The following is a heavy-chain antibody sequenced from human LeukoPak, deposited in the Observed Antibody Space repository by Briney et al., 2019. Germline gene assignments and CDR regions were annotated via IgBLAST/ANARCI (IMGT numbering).Heavy chain of an antibody. D-gene: IGHD5-18*01. V-gene: IGHV3-9*01. CDR2: ISWNSGSI. CDR3: AKGDTAMVYYYYGMDV. CDR1: GFTFDDYA. Sequence: PGGSLRLSCAASGFTFDDYAMHWVRQAPGKGLEWVPGISWNSGSIGYADSVKGRFTISRDNAKNSLYLQMNSLRAEDTALYYCAKGDTAMVYYYYGMDVWGQGTTVTVSS. J-gene: IGHJ6*02.